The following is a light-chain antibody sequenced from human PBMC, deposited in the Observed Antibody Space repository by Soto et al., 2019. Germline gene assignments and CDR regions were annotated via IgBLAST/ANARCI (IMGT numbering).Light chain of an antibody. Sequence: VLTKAPGNLALSAGERANLSRRASQSVSSSYLAWYQQKPGQAPRLLIYGASSRATGIPDRFSGSGSGTDFTLTISRLEPEDFAVYYCQQYGSSPWTFGQGTMVDI. V-gene: IGKV3-20*01. J-gene: IGKJ1*01. CDR3: QQYGSSPWT. CDR2: GAS. CDR1: QSVSSSY.